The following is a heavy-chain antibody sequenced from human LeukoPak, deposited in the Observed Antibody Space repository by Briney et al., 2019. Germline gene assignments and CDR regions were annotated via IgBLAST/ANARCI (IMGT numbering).Heavy chain of an antibody. V-gene: IGHV3-30*18. D-gene: IGHD3-3*01. Sequence: GGSLRLSCAASGSTFSSYGMHWVRQAPGKGLEWVAVISYDGSNKYYADSVKGRFTNSRDNSKNTLYLQMNSLRAEDTAVYYCAKPRGLNFWSGYYPSGMDVWGQGTTVTVSS. CDR1: GSTFSSYG. J-gene: IGHJ6*02. CDR2: ISYDGSNK. CDR3: AKPRGLNFWSGYYPSGMDV.